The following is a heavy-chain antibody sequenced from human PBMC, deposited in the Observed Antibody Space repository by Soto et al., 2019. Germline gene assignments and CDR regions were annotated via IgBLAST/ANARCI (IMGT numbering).Heavy chain of an antibody. Sequence: GGSLRLSCAASGFTFSDYYMSWIRQAPGKGLEWVSYISSSGSTIYYADSVKGRFTISRDNAKNSLYLQMNSLRAEDTAVYCCARLTLSAEFWSGYSENWFDPWGQGTLVTVSS. V-gene: IGHV3-11*01. CDR1: GFTFSDYY. J-gene: IGHJ5*02. CDR2: ISSSGSTI. CDR3: ARLTLSAEFWSGYSENWFDP. D-gene: IGHD3-3*01.